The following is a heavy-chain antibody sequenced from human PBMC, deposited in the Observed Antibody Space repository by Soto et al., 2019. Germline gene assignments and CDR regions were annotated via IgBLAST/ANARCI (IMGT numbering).Heavy chain of an antibody. J-gene: IGHJ4*01. D-gene: IGHD2-21*02. CDR2: ISWTGGPI. Sequence: EVQLVESGGGLVQPGRSLRLSCAASGFNFNDYGMHWVRQVPGKGLEWVSGISWTGGPIGYSDSVKGRFTISRDNAKNAGYLEMYSRRVEAASVYYSTKDKRRNGDYEPLYVDYCGHGTLVTGSS. V-gene: IGHV3-9*01. CDR1: GFNFNDYG. CDR3: TKDKRRNGDYEPLYVDY.